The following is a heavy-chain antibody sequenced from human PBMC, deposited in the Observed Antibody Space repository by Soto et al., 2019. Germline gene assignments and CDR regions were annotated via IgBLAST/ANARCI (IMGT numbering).Heavy chain of an antibody. V-gene: IGHV4-4*02. CDR2: IYYSGST. CDR1: GGSISSSNW. D-gene: IGHD3-10*01. Sequence: PSETLSLTCAVSGGSISSSNWWSWVRQPPGKGLEWIGYIYYSGSTYYNPSLKSRVTVSVDTSKNQFSLKLSSVTAADTAVYYCARERKAYGSGSEFDPWGQGTLVTVSS. J-gene: IGHJ5*02. CDR3: ARERKAYGSGSEFDP.